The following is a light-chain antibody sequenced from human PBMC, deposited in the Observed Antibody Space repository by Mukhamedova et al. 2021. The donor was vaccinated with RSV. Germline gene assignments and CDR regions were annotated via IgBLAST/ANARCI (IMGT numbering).Light chain of an antibody. J-gene: IGLJ2*01. CDR3: CSYAGSSTLVV. V-gene: IGLV2-23*01. Sequence: GGSYNLVSWYQQHPGKAPKLMIYEGSKRPSGVSNRFSGPKSGNTASLTISGLQAEDEADYYCCSYAGSSTLVVFGGGTKLTVL. CDR1: GGSYNL. CDR2: EGS.